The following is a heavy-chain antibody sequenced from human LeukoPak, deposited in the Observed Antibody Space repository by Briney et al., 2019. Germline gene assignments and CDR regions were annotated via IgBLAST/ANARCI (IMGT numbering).Heavy chain of an antibody. Sequence: SVKVSCKASGGNFSSYAISWVRQTPGQGLEWMGRIIPILGIANYAQKFQGRVTITADKTTSTAYMELSSLRSEDTAVYYCARRSGSYYYYYGMDVWGQGTTVTVSS. V-gene: IGHV1-69*04. CDR2: IIPILGIA. CDR3: ARRSGSYYYYYGMDV. D-gene: IGHD1-26*01. CDR1: GGNFSSYA. J-gene: IGHJ6*02.